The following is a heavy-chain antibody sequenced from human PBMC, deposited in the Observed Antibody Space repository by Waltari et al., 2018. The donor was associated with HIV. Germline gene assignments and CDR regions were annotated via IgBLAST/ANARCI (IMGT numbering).Heavy chain of an antibody. D-gene: IGHD1-26*01. Sequence: QVQVVESGGSLVQPGWSRRLSCAASGFSLSSYGMHWVRQAPGKGLELGALIWYDGSKKYYGDSVKGRFTIFSDKSKNTVFLQMTRLRVEDTATYYCARGEGGYTYGYNWLDLWGQGTVVTVSS. CDR2: IWYDGSKK. CDR3: ARGEGGYTYGYNWLDL. CDR1: GFSLSSYG. V-gene: IGHV3-33*01. J-gene: IGHJ5*02.